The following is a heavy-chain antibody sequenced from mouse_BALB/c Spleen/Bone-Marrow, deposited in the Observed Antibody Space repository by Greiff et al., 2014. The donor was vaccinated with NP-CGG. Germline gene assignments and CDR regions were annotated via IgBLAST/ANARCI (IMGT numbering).Heavy chain of an antibody. J-gene: IGHJ4*01. D-gene: IGHD1-1*01. V-gene: IGHV6-6*02. Sequence: EVQLQQSGGGLVQPGGSMKLSCVASGFTFSNYWMNWVRQSPEKGLEWVAEIRLKSNNYATHYAESVKGRFTISRDDSKSSVYLQMNNLRAEDTGIYYCTRGYYGSTTGAYAMNYWGQGTSVTVSS. CDR1: GFTFSNYW. CDR3: TRGYYGSTTGAYAMNY. CDR2: IRLKSNNYAT.